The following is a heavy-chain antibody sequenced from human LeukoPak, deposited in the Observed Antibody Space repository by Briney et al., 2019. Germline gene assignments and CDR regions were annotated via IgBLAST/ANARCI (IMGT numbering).Heavy chain of an antibody. V-gene: IGHV3-30*02. Sequence: PGGSLRLSCAASGFTFSSYGMHWVRQAPGKGLEWVAFIRYDGSNKYYADSVKGRFTISRDNSKNTLYLQMNSLRAEDTAVYYCAKDRGYQLLVWVLDPWGQGTLVTVSS. CDR2: IRYDGSNK. D-gene: IGHD2-2*01. J-gene: IGHJ5*02. CDR1: GFTFSSYG. CDR3: AKDRGYQLLVWVLDP.